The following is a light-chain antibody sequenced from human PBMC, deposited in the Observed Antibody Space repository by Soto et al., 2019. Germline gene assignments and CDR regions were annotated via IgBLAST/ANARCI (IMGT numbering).Light chain of an antibody. CDR3: QSADSSGTMRV. J-gene: IGLJ2*01. V-gene: IGLV3-25*03. CDR2: KDS. Sequence: SYELTQPPSVSVSPGQTARITCSGDALPKQYAYWYRQKPGQAPVLVIYKDSERPSGIPERFSGSSSGTTVTLTISGVQAEDEADYYCQSADSSGTMRVFGGGTKVTVL. CDR1: ALPKQY.